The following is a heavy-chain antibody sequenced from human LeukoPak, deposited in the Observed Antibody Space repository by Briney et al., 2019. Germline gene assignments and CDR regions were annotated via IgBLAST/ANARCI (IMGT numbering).Heavy chain of an antibody. CDR3: ARTAKYYYGSETYYFFDY. D-gene: IGHD3-10*01. V-gene: IGHV4-34*01. J-gene: IGHJ4*02. Sequence: SETLSLTCAVYGGSFSGYYWSWIRQPPGKGLEWIGSIYYSGSTYYNPSLKSRVTISVDTSQNQFSLKLTSVTPADTAVYYCARTAKYYYGSETYYFFDYWGQGTLVTVSS. CDR2: IYYSGST. CDR1: GGSFSGYY.